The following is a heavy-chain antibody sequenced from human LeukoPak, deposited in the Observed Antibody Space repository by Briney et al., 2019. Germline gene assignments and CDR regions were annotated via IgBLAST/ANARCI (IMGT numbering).Heavy chain of an antibody. V-gene: IGHV3-66*01. D-gene: IGHD3-22*01. CDR2: IYSGGST. CDR1: GFTVSSNY. CDR3: ARDYYDSSGQTTPPDAFDI. J-gene: IGHJ3*02. Sequence: GGSLRLSCAASGFTVSSNYMSWVRQAPGKGLEWVSVIYSGGSTYYADSVKGRFTISRDNSKNTLYLQMNSLRAEDTAVYYCARDYYDSSGQTTPPDAFDIWGQGTMVTVSS.